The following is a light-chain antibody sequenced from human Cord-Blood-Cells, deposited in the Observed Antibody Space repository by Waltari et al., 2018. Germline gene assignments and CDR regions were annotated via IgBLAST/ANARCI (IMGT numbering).Light chain of an antibody. V-gene: IGLV2-23*01. CDR2: EGS. J-gene: IGLJ3*02. Sequence: QSALTPPASVSGSPGQSITISCTGTSRDGGSYNLVSWYQQHPGKAPKLMIYEGSKPPAGVSNRFSGSKSGNTASLTISGLQAEDDADYYCCSYAGSRVFGGGTKLTVL. CDR3: CSYAGSRV. CDR1: SRDGGSYNL.